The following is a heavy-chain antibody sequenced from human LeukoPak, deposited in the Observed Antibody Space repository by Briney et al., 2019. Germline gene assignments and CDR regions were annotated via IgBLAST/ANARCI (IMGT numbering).Heavy chain of an antibody. CDR1: GFTLSSYG. J-gene: IGHJ6*03. V-gene: IGHV3-23*01. CDR3: AKGAVVPAAKVDYYYMDV. D-gene: IGHD2-2*01. Sequence: GGSLRLSCAASGFTLSSYGMSWVRQAPGKGLEWVSAISGSGGSTYYADSVKGRFTISRDNSKNTLYLQMNSLRAEDTAVYYCAKGAVVPAAKVDYYYMDVWGKGTTVTISS. CDR2: ISGSGGST.